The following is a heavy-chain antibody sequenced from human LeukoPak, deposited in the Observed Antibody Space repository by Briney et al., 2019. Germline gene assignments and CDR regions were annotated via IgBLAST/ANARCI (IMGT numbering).Heavy chain of an antibody. CDR1: GFIFDDYA. D-gene: IGHD1-26*01. J-gene: IGHJ6*03. V-gene: IGHV3-9*01. Sequence: GRSLRLSCAASGFIFDDYAMHWVRQAPGKGLEWVSGISWNSDSIDYANSVKGRFTISRDNAKNSLYLQMNSLRPEDTAVYYCARDPYSGSYGDYYYYYMDVWGKGTTVTISS. CDR3: ARDPYSGSYGDYYYYYMDV. CDR2: ISWNSDSI.